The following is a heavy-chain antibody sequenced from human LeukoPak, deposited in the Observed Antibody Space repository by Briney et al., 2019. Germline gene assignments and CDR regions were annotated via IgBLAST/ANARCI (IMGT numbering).Heavy chain of an antibody. CDR3: ARDLGAAPRDY. D-gene: IGHD6-13*01. CDR1: GFTVSSNY. V-gene: IGHV3-53*01. CDR2: IYSRGST. Sequence: PGGSLRLSCAASGFTVSSNYMTWVRQAPGKGLEWVSVIYSRGSTYYADSVKGRFTISRDNSKNTLYLQMNSLRAEDTAVYYCARDLGAAPRDYWGQGTLVTVSS. J-gene: IGHJ4*02.